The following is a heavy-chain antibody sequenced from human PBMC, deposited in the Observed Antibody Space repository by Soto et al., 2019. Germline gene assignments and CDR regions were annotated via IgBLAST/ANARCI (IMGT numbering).Heavy chain of an antibody. Sequence: SETLSLTCTVSGGSISSSSYYWGWIRQPPGKGLEWIGSIYYSGSTYYNPSLKSRVTISVDTSKNQFSLKLSSVTAADTAVYYCARQAGEIQLWLLLPENWFDPWGQGTLVT. J-gene: IGHJ5*02. CDR3: ARQAGEIQLWLLLPENWFDP. CDR1: GGSISSSSYY. D-gene: IGHD5-18*01. CDR2: IYYSGST. V-gene: IGHV4-39*01.